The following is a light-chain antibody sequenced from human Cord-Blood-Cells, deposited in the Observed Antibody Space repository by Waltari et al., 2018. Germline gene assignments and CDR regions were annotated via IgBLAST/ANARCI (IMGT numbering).Light chain of an antibody. V-gene: IGKV1-39*01. CDR1: QSIRSY. CDR3: QQSYSTLWT. J-gene: IGKJ1*01. CDR2: AAS. Sequence: EIQMTQSPSSLSAYVGDRVTITCRASQSIRSYLNWYQQKPGKAPKLLIYAASSLQSGVPSRFSGSGSGTDFTLTISSLQPEDFATYYCQQSYSTLWTFGQGTKVEIK.